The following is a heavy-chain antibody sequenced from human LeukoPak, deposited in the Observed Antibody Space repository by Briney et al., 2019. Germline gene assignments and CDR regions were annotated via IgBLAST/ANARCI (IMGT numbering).Heavy chain of an antibody. CDR2: ISGSGDDT. CDR1: GFTFSTYG. Sequence: GGTLRLSCAASGFTFSTYGMSWVRQAPGKGLEWVSAISGSGDDTYYADSVKGRFTISRDNSRNTLYLQMNSLRAEDTAAYYCAKGSDSSGWTLFDYWGQGTLLTVSS. CDR3: AKGSDSSGWTLFDY. V-gene: IGHV3-23*01. J-gene: IGHJ4*02. D-gene: IGHD6-25*01.